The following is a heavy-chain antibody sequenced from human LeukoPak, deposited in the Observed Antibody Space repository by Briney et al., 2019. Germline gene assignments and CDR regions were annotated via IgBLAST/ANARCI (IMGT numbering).Heavy chain of an antibody. D-gene: IGHD3-3*01. CDR3: ARVGLVWVQTYDFWSGYAFDI. CDR2: IYRSGST. Sequence: SETLSLTCTVSGGSISSGTYYWGWIRQPPGKGLEWIGSIYRSGSTYYNPSLKSRVTISVDTSKNQFSLKLSSVTAADTAVYYCARVGLVWVQTYDFWSGYAFDIWGQGTMVTVSS. CDR1: GGSISSGTYY. V-gene: IGHV4-39*07. J-gene: IGHJ3*02.